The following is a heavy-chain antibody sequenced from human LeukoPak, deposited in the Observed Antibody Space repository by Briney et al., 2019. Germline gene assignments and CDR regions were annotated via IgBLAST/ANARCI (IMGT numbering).Heavy chain of an antibody. J-gene: IGHJ4*02. CDR2: SNPDSGDT. V-gene: IGHV1-2*06. CDR1: GYTFIGYY. D-gene: IGHD1-26*01. CDR3: ARDLSSTPHWELDY. Sequence: ASVKVSCKASGYTFIGYYMHWVRQAPGQGLEWMGRSNPDSGDTNYAQHFHGRVTMTRDTSITTAYMELNRLTSDDTAVYYCARDLSSTPHWELDYWGQGTLVTVSS.